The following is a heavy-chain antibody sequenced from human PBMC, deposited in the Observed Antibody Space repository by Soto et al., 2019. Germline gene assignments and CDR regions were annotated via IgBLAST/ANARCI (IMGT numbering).Heavy chain of an antibody. CDR2: IYYSGST. J-gene: IGHJ6*03. CDR1: GGAVSGDY. D-gene: IGHD3-10*01. Sequence: SETLSLSGTVSGGAVSGDYWSWIRQPPGKGLEWIGYIYYSGSTNYNPSLKSRVTISVDTSKNQFSLKLSSVTAADPAVYYCARHGPEDYYRSGSYGTSYLDLRGKGTTVTVSS. V-gene: IGHV4-59*08. CDR3: ARHGPEDYYRSGSYGTSYLDL.